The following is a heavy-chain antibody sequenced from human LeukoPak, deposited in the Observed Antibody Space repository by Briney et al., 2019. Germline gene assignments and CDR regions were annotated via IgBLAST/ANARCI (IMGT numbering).Heavy chain of an antibody. CDR2: VSGSGDST. CDR1: GFTFSRYT. J-gene: IGHJ3*02. D-gene: IGHD3-10*01. CDR3: AKDGFSVGI. V-gene: IGHV3-23*01. Sequence: GGSLRLSCAASGFTFSRYTMSWVRQAPGKGLEWVSAVSGSGDSTYYADSVKGRFTISRDNSKNTLYLHMNSLRAEDTAVYYCAKDGFSVGIWGRGTMVTVSS.